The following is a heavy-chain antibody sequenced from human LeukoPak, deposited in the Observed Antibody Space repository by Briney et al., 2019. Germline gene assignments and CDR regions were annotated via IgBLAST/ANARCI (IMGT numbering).Heavy chain of an antibody. CDR2: INTNTGNP. V-gene: IGHV7-4-1*02. D-gene: IGHD5-18*01. CDR1: GYIFTTYA. J-gene: IGHJ6*02. Sequence: ASVKVSCKASGYIFTTYAVNWVRQAPGQGLEWVGWINTNTGNPTYGQGFTGRFVFSSDTSVSTAYLQISSLKTEDTAVYYCARVNVDSAMGIYYYYGMDVWGQGTTVTVSS. CDR3: ARVNVDSAMGIYYYYGMDV.